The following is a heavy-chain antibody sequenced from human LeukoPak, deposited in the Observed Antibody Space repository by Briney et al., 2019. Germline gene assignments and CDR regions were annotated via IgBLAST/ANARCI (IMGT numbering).Heavy chain of an antibody. Sequence: SQTLSLTCEVSGDSLSSGGYSWSWIRQPPGKGLEWIGYIRYSGSTYYNPSLKSRLTMSVEASKTQFSLRLSSVTAADTAVYYCARDLKKGGYGFDYWGQGTLVTASS. V-gene: IGHV4-30-4*07. CDR2: IRYSGST. J-gene: IGHJ4*02. CDR3: ARDLKKGGYGFDY. CDR1: GDSLSSGGYS. D-gene: IGHD5-12*01.